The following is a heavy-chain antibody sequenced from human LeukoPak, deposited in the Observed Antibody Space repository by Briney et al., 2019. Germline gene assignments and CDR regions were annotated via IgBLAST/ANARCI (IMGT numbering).Heavy chain of an antibody. D-gene: IGHD2-2*01. CDR1: GFTFSSYG. Sequence: PGRSLRLSCAASGFTFSSYGMHRVRQAPGKGLEWVAVISYDGSNKYYADSVKGRFTISRDNSKNTLYLQMNSLRAEDTAVYYCAKGRYCSSTSCWYYFDYWGQGTLVTVSS. CDR2: ISYDGSNK. V-gene: IGHV3-30*18. J-gene: IGHJ4*02. CDR3: AKGRYCSSTSCWYYFDY.